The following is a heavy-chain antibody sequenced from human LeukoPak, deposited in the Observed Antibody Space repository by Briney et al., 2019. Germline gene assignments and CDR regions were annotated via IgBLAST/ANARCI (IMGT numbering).Heavy chain of an antibody. CDR2: ISGSGGST. V-gene: IGHV3-23*01. D-gene: IGHD6-19*01. CDR1: GFTFTSYA. J-gene: IGHJ4*02. CDR3: AKVKVGVAVAGPFNY. Sequence: GGSLRLSCAASGFTFTSYAMSWVRQAPGKGLEWVSAISGSGGSTYYADSVKGRFTISRDNSKNTLYLQMNSLTAEDTAVYYCAKVKVGVAVAGPFNYGGQGPLVTVSS.